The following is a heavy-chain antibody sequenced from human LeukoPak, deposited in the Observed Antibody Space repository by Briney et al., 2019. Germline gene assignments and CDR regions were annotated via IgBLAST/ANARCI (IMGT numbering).Heavy chain of an antibody. D-gene: IGHD3-22*01. CDR2: NYWNDDK. Sequence: SGPTLVNPTQTLTLTRTFSGFSLSTSGVAVGWIRQPPGKALEWLALNYWNDDKRYSPSLKRRLTITKDTSKYRVVLTMTNMDPVDTATYYCAHSLYDSSGYYFFDYWGQGTLVTVSS. CDR1: GFSLSTSGVA. CDR3: AHSLYDSSGYYFFDY. V-gene: IGHV2-5*01. J-gene: IGHJ4*02.